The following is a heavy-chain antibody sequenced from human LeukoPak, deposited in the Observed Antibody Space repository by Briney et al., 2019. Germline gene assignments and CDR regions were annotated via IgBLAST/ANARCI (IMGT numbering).Heavy chain of an antibody. CDR1: GGSFSGYY. D-gene: IGHD3-3*01. CDR3: ARVRGRHDFWSGYPVRYYYYYMDV. Sequence: PSETLSLTCAVYGGSFSGYYWSWIRQPPGKGLEWIGEINHSGSTNYNPSLKSRVTISVDTSKNQFSLKLSSVTAADTAVYYCARVRGRHDFWSGYPVRYYYYYMDVWGKGTTVTVSS. J-gene: IGHJ6*03. CDR2: INHSGST. V-gene: IGHV4-34*01.